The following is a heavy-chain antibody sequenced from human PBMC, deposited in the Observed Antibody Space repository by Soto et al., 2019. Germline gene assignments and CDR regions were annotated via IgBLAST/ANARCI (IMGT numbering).Heavy chain of an antibody. CDR2: IYYSGST. D-gene: IGHD5-12*01. CDR3: ARHGYSGYDLFGVRYYYYYMDV. CDR1: GGSISSYY. V-gene: IGHV4-59*08. J-gene: IGHJ6*03. Sequence: QVQLQESGPGLVKPSETLSLTCTVSGGSISSYYWSWIRQPPGKGLEWIGYIYYSGSTNYNPSLKSRVTISVDTSKNQFSLKLSSVTAADTAVYYCARHGYSGYDLFGVRYYYYYMDVWGKGTTVTVSS.